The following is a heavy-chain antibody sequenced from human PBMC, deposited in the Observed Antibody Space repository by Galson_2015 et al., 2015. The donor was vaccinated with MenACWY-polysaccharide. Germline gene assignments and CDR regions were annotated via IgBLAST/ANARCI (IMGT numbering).Heavy chain of an antibody. D-gene: IGHD2-15*01. V-gene: IGHV6-1*01. CDR3: ARGAYSSFEI. J-gene: IGHJ3*02. Sequence: CAISGDSVSNNHVAWNWIRQSPSRGLEWLGRTYRGSNQYAASMRGRIAINSDTSTNQFSLQLSSVTPEDTGLYYCARGAYSSFEIWGQWTMVTVSS. CDR1: GDSVSNNHVA. CDR2: TYRGSN.